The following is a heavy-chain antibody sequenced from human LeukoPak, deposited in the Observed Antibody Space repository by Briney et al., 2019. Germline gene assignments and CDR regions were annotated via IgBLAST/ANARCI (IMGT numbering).Heavy chain of an antibody. D-gene: IGHD1-1*01. CDR2: IRGGGSGT. CDR1: GFTFSDYA. Sequence: PGGSLMLSFSTSGFTFSDYAMSWVRQAPGKGLEWVSGIRGGGSGTYYADSERGDFSVCRDNSKNTLYLQMNSLRAWETAIYYCTKEKTRGYRIHVFDIWGEGTMVTVSS. CDR3: TKEKTRGYRIHVFDI. J-gene: IGHJ3*02. V-gene: IGHV3-23*01.